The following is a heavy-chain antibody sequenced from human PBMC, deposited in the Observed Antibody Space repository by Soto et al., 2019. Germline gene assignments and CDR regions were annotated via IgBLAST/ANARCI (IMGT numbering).Heavy chain of an antibody. CDR3: ARVLGYDDNGRFPAACDL. V-gene: IGHV4-30-4*01. CDR2: VFNTGPS. Sequence: QVQLQESGPGLAKPSQTLSLTCTFSGAHLTSGNDYWTWIRHVTGKSLEWVGYVFNTGPSSATPSLRGRLPLSMDTSVNQCSLILGSVTAADTAVYYCARVLGYDDNGRFPAACDLWGRGTLVTVSP. D-gene: IGHD2-8*01. J-gene: IGHJ3*01. CDR1: GAHLTSGNDY.